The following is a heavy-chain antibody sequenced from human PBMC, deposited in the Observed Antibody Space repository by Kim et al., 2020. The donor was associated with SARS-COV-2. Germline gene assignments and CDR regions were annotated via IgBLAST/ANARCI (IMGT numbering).Heavy chain of an antibody. Sequence: SETLSLTCTVSGGSISSYYWSWIRQPPGKGLEWIGYIYYSGSTNYNPSLKSRVTISVDTSKNQFSLKLSSVTAADTAVYYCASQVVTPNNWFDPWGQGTLVTVSS. CDR2: IYYSGST. CDR1: GGSISSYY. V-gene: IGHV4-59*08. D-gene: IGHD2-21*02. CDR3: ASQVVTPNNWFDP. J-gene: IGHJ5*02.